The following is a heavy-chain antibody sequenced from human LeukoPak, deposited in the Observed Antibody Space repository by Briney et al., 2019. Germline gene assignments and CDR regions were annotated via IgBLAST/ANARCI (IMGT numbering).Heavy chain of an antibody. CDR3: ARLTGTYYYYYGMDV. CDR2: ISYDGSNK. J-gene: IGHJ6*02. D-gene: IGHD1-20*01. Sequence: PGGSLRLSCAASGFTFGSYVMHWVRQAPGKGLEWVAVISYDGSNKYYADSVKGRFTISRDNSKNTLYLQMNSLRAEDTAVYYCARLTGTYYYYYGMDVWGQGTTVTVSS. CDR1: GFTFGSYV. V-gene: IGHV3-30*04.